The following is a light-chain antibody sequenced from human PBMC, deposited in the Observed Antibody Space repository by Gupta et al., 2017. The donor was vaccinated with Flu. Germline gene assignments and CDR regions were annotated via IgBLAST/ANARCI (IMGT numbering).Light chain of an antibody. V-gene: IGKV3-20*01. J-gene: IGKJ4*01. CDR1: QTVSSAY. Sequence: EIVLTQSPGTLSLSPGERATLSCRASQTVSSAYLAWYQQKPGQAPRLLIYGASSRATGIPDRFSGRGFGTELTLTSSRRETEDFAVYYGRVDGKSHSFGGGTKVEIK. CDR2: GAS. CDR3: RVDGKSHS.